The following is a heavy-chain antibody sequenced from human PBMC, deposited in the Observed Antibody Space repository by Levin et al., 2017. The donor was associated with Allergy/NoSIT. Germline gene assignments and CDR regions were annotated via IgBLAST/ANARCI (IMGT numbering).Heavy chain of an antibody. CDR2: IKEDGSEK. Sequence: ETLSLTCAASGFTFNTYWMTWVRQAPGKGLEWVAYIKEDGSEKYYVDSVKGRFTISRDNAKTSLYLQMNSLRAGDTAVYYCARVHSGYDYGDALDYWGQGTLVTVSS. D-gene: IGHD5-12*01. J-gene: IGHJ4*02. CDR1: GFTFNTYW. V-gene: IGHV3-7*01. CDR3: ARVHSGYDYGDALDY.